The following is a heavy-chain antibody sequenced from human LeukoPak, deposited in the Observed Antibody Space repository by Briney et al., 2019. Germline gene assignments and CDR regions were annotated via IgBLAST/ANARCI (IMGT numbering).Heavy chain of an antibody. CDR2: IYYSGST. D-gene: IGHD6-6*01. CDR3: ARGIGYSSSSPLGF. J-gene: IGHJ4*02. V-gene: IGHV4-31*03. CDR1: GGSISSGGYS. Sequence: SETLSLTCTVSGGSISSGGYSWNWIRQHPGKGLEWIVYIYYSGSTYYNPSLESRVIISVDKPKNQFSLKLSSVTAADTAVYYCARGIGYSSSSPLGFWGQGTLVTVSS.